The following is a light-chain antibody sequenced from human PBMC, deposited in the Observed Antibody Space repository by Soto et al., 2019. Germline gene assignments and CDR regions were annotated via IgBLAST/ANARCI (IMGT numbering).Light chain of an antibody. Sequence: QSALTQPASVSGSPGQSITISCTGTTTDVGSYKLVSWYQQHPGKAPKLMIYEVSRRPSGVSNRFSGSKSSNTASLTISGLQAEDEADYYCCSWAGSSTFYFFGSGTKVTVL. CDR2: EVS. CDR3: CSWAGSSTFYF. J-gene: IGLJ1*01. V-gene: IGLV2-23*02. CDR1: TTDVGSYKL.